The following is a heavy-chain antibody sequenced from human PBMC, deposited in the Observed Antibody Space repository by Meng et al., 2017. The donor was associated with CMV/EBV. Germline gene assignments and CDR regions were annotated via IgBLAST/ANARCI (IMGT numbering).Heavy chain of an antibody. J-gene: IGHJ4*02. CDR1: GGTFSSYA. CDR3: AKDLGSYCSGGSCYNVFDY. V-gene: IGHV3-23*01. Sequence: SCKASGGTFSSYAMSWVRQAPGKGLEWVSAISGSGGSTYYADSVKGRFTISRDNSKNTLYLQMNSLRAEDTAAYYCAKDLGSYCSGGSCYNVFDYWGQGTLVTVSS. CDR2: ISGSGGST. D-gene: IGHD2-15*01.